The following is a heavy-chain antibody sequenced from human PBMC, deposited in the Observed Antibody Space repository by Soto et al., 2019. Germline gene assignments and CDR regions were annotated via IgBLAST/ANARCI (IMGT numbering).Heavy chain of an antibody. CDR3: AREGGGIAAAGAGNDAFDI. V-gene: IGHV1-2*02. CDR2: FNPNSGDT. CDR1: GYTLSDYY. Sequence: ASVKVSYKASGYTLSDYYMQWVRQAPGQGLEWMGWFNPNSGDTNYAQKFQGRVTMTRDTSIATAYMELSSLKSDDTAVYYCAREGGGIAAAGAGNDAFDIWGQGAMVTVSS. D-gene: IGHD6-13*01. J-gene: IGHJ3*02.